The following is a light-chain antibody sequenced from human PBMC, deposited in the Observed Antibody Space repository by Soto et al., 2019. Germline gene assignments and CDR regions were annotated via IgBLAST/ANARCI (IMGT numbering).Light chain of an antibody. V-gene: IGKV1-8*01. CDR3: QQYYSYPPT. CDR2: AAS. CDR1: PGISSY. Sequence: AIRMTQSPSSFSASTGDRVTITCRASPGISSYLAWYQQKPGKAPKLLIYAASTLQSGVPSRFSGSGSGTDFTLTISCLQSEDFATYYCQQYYSYPPTFGQGTKVDIK. J-gene: IGKJ1*01.